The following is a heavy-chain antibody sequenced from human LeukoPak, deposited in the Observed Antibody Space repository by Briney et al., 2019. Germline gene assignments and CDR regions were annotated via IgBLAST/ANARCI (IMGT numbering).Heavy chain of an antibody. CDR1: GYSFTSYW. V-gene: IGHV5-51*01. J-gene: IGHJ4*02. CDR2: IYPGDSDT. CDR3: ARRRAHCSGGGCLGFDY. Sequence: GESLKISCKGSGYSFTSYWIGWVRQMPGKGLEWMGIIYPGDSDTRYSPSFQGQVTISADKSISTAYLQWSSLKASDTAMYYCARRRAHCSGGGCLGFDYWGQGTLVTVSS. D-gene: IGHD2-15*01.